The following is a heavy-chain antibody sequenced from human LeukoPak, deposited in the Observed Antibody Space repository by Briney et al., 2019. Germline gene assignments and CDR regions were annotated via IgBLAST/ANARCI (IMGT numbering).Heavy chain of an antibody. CDR2: INPNSGGT. J-gene: IGHJ1*01. Sequence: GASVKVSCKASGYTFTGYYMHWVRQAPGQGLEWMGWINPNSGGTNYAQKFQGRVTITADKSTSTAYMELSSLRSEDTAVYYCARVHDGDFQHWGQGTLVTVSS. V-gene: IGHV1-2*02. CDR3: ARVHDGDFQH. CDR1: GYTFTGYY. D-gene: IGHD3-16*01.